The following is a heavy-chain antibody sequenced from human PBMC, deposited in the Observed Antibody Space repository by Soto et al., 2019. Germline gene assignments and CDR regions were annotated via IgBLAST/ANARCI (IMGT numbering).Heavy chain of an antibody. CDR1: GFTFSSYW. D-gene: IGHD6-19*01. Sequence: PGGSLRLSCAASGFTFSSYWMHWVRQAPGKGLVWVSRINSDGSSTSYADSVKGRFTISRDNAKNTLYLQMNSLRAEDTAVYYCARDLYGSGWPEYFHQWGQGTLVTVSS. CDR2: INSDGSST. V-gene: IGHV3-74*01. CDR3: ARDLYGSGWPEYFHQ. J-gene: IGHJ1*01.